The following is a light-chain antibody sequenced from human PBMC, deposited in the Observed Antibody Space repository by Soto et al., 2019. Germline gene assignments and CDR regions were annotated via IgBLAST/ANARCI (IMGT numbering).Light chain of an antibody. CDR1: QTISSW. Sequence: DIQMTQSPSTLSGSVGDRVTITCRASQTISSWLAWYQQKPGKAPKLLIYKASTLKSGVPSRFGGSGSGTEFTLTISSLQPDDFATSYCQHSNSYSEAFGQGTKVELK. V-gene: IGKV1-5*03. CDR2: KAS. CDR3: QHSNSYSEA. J-gene: IGKJ1*01.